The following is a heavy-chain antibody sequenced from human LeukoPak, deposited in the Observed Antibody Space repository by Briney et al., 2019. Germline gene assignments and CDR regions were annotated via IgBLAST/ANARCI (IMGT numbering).Heavy chain of an antibody. CDR2: INPNSGGT. CDR1: GYTFTGYY. D-gene: IGHD3-9*01. Sequence: GASVKVSCKASGYTFTGYYMHWVRQAPGQGLEWMGWINPNSGGTNYAQKFQGRVTMTRDTSISTAYMELSSLRSEDTAVYYCARGQKYYDILTGYYDFDYWGQGTLVTVSS. J-gene: IGHJ4*02. CDR3: ARGQKYYDILTGYYDFDY. V-gene: IGHV1-2*02.